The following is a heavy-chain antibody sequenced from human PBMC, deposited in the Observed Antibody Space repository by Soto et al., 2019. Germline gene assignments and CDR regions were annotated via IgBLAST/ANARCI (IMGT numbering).Heavy chain of an antibody. J-gene: IGHJ4*02. Sequence: ESGGGMVQPGGSLRVSCAASGFTFRNFVMSWVRQAPGKGLEWVSAIRGTGGETFYADSEKGRFTISRDNSKNTLYLQMNSLRDEDTALYFCAQDRGWGVVSPSHDYWGQGTLVTVSS. V-gene: IGHV3-23*01. CDR1: GFTFRNFV. CDR3: AQDRGWGVVSPSHDY. CDR2: IRGTGGET. D-gene: IGHD2-21*01.